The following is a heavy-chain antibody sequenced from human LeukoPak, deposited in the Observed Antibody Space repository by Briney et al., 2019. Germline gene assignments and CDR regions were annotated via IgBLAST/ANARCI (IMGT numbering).Heavy chain of an antibody. V-gene: IGHV1-18*01. D-gene: IGHD6-13*01. CDR3: ARCPYSSSWVRRGPHFDY. CDR2: ISAYNGNT. J-gene: IGHJ4*02. CDR1: GYTFTSYG. Sequence: ASVKVSCKASGYTFTSYGISWVRQAPGQGLEWMGWISAYNGNTNYAQKLQGRVTMTTDTSTSTAYMELRSLRSDDTAVYYCARCPYSSSWVRRGPHFDYWGQGTLVTVSS.